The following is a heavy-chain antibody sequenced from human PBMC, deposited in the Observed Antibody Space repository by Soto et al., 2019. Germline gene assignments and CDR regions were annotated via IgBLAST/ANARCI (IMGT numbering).Heavy chain of an antibody. D-gene: IGHD5-12*01. CDR2: INYSGST. CDR3: ARVMGGGYDSFYYNAMDV. Sequence: SLTCNVSVVHISTYYWSWIRQPPGKGLEWLGYINYSGSTNYNPSLKSPVTISVDTSKNQFSLKLRSVTAADTAVYYCARVMGGGYDSFYYNAMDVWGQGTTVTVSS. V-gene: IGHV4-59*01. CDR1: VVHISTYY. J-gene: IGHJ6*02.